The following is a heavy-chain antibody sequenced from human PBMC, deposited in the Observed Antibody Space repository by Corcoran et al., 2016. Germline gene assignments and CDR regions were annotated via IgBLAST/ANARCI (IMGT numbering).Heavy chain of an antibody. D-gene: IGHD2-2*01. CDR2: IIPIFGTA. Sequence: QVQLVQSGAEVKKPGSSVKVSCKASGGTFSSYAISWVRQAPGQGLEWMGGIIPIFGTANYAQKFQGRVTITADESTSTAYMELSSLRSEDTAVYYCAKVVPAATNYYYYYGMDVWGQGTTVTVSS. CDR3: AKVVPAATNYYYYYGMDV. J-gene: IGHJ6*02. V-gene: IGHV1-69*01. CDR1: GGTFSSYA.